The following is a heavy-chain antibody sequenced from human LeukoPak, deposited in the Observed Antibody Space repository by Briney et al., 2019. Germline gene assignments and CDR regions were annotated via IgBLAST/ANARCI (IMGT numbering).Heavy chain of an antibody. CDR1: GFTFSSYA. J-gene: IGHJ4*02. CDR2: ISGSGGST. Sequence: GGSLRLSCAASGFTFSSYAMSWVRQAPGKGLEWVSAISGSGGSTYYADSVKGRFTISRGNSKNTLYLQMNSLRAEDTAVYYCANGTGSSWYDRFDYWGQGTLVTVSS. V-gene: IGHV3-23*01. CDR3: ANGTGSSWYDRFDY. D-gene: IGHD6-13*01.